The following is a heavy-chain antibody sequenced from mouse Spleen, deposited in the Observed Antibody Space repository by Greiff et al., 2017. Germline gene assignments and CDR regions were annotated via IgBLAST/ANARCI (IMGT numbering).Heavy chain of an antibody. V-gene: IGHV1-64*01. CDR2: IHPNSGST. Sequence: VQLQQPGAELVKPGASVKLSCKASGYTFTSYWMHWVKQRPGQGLEWIGMIHPNSGSTNYNEKFKSKATLTVDKSSSTAYMQLSSLTSEDSAVYYCAREGSYYGSSPAWFAYWGQGTLVTVSA. J-gene: IGHJ3*01. D-gene: IGHD1-1*01. CDR3: AREGSYYGSSPAWFAY. CDR1: GYTFTSYW.